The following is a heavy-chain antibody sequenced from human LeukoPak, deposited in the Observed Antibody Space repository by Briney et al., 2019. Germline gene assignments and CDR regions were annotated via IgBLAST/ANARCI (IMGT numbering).Heavy chain of an antibody. CDR2: ISSDGVST. Sequence: GGSLRLSCSASGFTFSRSPMHWVRQAPGKGLEYVSAISSDGVSTYYGASVKGRLTISRDNSKNTLYLQMSSLRVEDTALYYCVKEAAFYDHWGPGTLVTVSS. V-gene: IGHV3-64D*06. CDR1: GFTFSRSP. J-gene: IGHJ5*02. CDR3: VKEAAFYDH. D-gene: IGHD6-13*01.